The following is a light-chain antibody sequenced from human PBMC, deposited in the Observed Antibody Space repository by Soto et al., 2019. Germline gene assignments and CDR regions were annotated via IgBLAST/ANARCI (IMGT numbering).Light chain of an antibody. CDR2: GAS. CDR3: QQYCTSPFT. Sequence: EIVLTQPPGTLSLSPGERATLSCRASQSVSSSYLAWYQQKPGQAPRLLIYGASSRATGIPDRFSGSGAGTDFTLTSSRLEPEDFAVYYCQQYCTSPFTFGPGTKVDIK. J-gene: IGKJ3*01. V-gene: IGKV3-20*01. CDR1: QSVSSSY.